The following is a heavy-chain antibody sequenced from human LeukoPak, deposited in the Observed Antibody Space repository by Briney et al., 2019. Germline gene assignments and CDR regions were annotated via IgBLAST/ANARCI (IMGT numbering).Heavy chain of an antibody. Sequence: GGSLRLSCAASGFTFSSYAMSWVRRARGKGLEGVSGSGSGGSTHYADSVKGRFTISRDNSKNTLYLQMNSLRAEDTAVYYCAKDFWSGYYPKYWGQGALVTVSS. V-gene: IGHV3-23*01. CDR1: GFTFSSYA. D-gene: IGHD3-3*01. J-gene: IGHJ4*02. CDR3: AKDFWSGYYPKY. CDR2: SGSGGST.